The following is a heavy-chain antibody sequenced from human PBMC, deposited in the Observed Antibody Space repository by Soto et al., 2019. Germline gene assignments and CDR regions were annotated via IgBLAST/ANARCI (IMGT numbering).Heavy chain of an antibody. V-gene: IGHV4-61*01. J-gene: IGHJ4*02. CDR3: ARDKSEGFIHMFYY. CDR1: GGSGNNNNYY. CDR2: IYYTGSA. D-gene: IGHD2-21*01. Sequence: QVQLQESGPGLVKPSETLSLTCTVSGGSGNNNNYYWSCIRQPPGKGLEWIGYIYYTGSANYNPSLESRVAMSVDTSRSQFSLKLSSVTAADTAVYDCARDKSEGFIHMFYYWVQGTLVAVSS.